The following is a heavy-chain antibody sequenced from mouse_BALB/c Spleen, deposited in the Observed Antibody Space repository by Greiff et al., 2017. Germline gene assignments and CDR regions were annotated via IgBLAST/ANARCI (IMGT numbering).Heavy chain of an antibody. CDR2: IYPGSGNT. CDR1: GYTFTDYY. CDR3: ARSEGYSRFAY. J-gene: IGHJ3*01. D-gene: IGHD2-3*01. V-gene: IGHV1-84*02. Sequence: QVQLKQSGPVLVKPGASVKISCKASGYTFTDYYINWVKQKPGQGLEWIGWIYPGSGNTKYNEKFKGKATLTVVTSSSTAYMQLSSLTSEDTAVYFCARSEGYSRFAYWGQGTLVTVSA.